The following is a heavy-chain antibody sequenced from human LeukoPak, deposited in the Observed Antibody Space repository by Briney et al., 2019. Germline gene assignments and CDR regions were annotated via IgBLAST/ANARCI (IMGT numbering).Heavy chain of an antibody. J-gene: IGHJ4*02. Sequence: GESLKISCQASGYSFTSSWIGWARQMPGKGLEWMAIINPGDSDTRYSPSFQGQVTISADKSISTAYLQWSSLKASDTAMYYCARFRGGSSWYGGFDYWGQGTLVTVSS. CDR3: ARFRGGSSWYGGFDY. CDR2: INPGDSDT. CDR1: GYSFTSSW. V-gene: IGHV5-51*01. D-gene: IGHD6-13*01.